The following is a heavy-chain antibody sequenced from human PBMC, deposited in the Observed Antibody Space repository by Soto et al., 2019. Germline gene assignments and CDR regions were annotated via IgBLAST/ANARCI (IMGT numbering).Heavy chain of an antibody. V-gene: IGHV4-34*01. CDR1: GGSFSGYY. Sequence: QVQLQQWGAGLLKPSETLSLTCAVYGGSFSGYYWTWIRQPPGKGLGWIGEINHSGSTNYNPSLKSRVTISVDTSKTQFSLKLSSVTAADTAVYYCARGGEIVVVVSTTGRYFDYWGQGTLVTVSS. CDR2: INHSGST. J-gene: IGHJ4*02. D-gene: IGHD2-15*01. CDR3: ARGGEIVVVVSTTGRYFDY.